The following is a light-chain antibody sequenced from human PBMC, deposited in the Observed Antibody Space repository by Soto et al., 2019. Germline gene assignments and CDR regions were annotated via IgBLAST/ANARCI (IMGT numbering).Light chain of an antibody. Sequence: IVFTQSPGTLSLSPGERATLSCRPSQSVTSSFLAWYQQKPGQAPRLLIYAASSRATGIPDRFSGSGSGTDFTLTISRLEPEDFAVYYCQQYGSSPFTFGGGTKVDI. CDR3: QQYGSSPFT. J-gene: IGKJ4*01. V-gene: IGKV3-20*01. CDR2: AAS. CDR1: QSVTSSF.